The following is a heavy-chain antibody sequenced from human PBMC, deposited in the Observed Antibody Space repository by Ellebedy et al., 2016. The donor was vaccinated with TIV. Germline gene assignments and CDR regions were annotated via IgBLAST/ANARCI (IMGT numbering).Heavy chain of an antibody. V-gene: IGHV3-11*06. J-gene: IGHJ4*02. CDR2: ISDSGTYT. CDR1: GFTFSDYY. CDR3: ATSRARVY. Sequence: GESLKISCATSGFTFSDYYLNWIRQAPGKGLEWVSYISDSGTYTNYADSVKGRFSISRDNAKNSLYLQMNSLRVDDTAVYYCATSRARVYWGQGTLVTVSS.